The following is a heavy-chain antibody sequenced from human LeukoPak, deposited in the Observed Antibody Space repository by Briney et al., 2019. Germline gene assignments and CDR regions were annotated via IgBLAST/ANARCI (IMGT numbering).Heavy chain of an antibody. V-gene: IGHV3-30*02. CDR2: IRYDGSSK. Sequence: GGSLRLSCAASGFTFSSYGMHWVRQAPGKGLEWVAFIRYDGSSKYYADSVKGRFTISRDNSKNTLYLQMNSLRAEDTAVYYCAKERRLRLPDYWGQGTLVTVSS. CDR3: AKERRLRLPDY. D-gene: IGHD5-12*01. CDR1: GFTFSSYG. J-gene: IGHJ4*02.